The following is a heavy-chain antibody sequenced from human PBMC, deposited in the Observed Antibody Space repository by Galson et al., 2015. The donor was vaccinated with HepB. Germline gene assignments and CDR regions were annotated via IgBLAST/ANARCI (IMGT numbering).Heavy chain of an antibody. Sequence: SLRLSCAASGFTYSSYAMSWVRQAPGKGLEWVSVISGSSGSTYYADSMKGRFIISRDNSKNTLYLQMNSLRGEDTAVYYCAKGGEPAAAAGFDYWGQGTLVTVSS. J-gene: IGHJ4*02. CDR1: GFTYSSYA. CDR3: AKGGEPAAAAGFDY. D-gene: IGHD6-13*01. CDR2: ISGSSGST. V-gene: IGHV3-23*01.